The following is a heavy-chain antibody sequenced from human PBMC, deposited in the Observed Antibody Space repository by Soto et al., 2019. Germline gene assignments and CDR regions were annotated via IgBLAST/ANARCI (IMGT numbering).Heavy chain of an antibody. D-gene: IGHD3-22*01. CDR1: GFTFSSYS. CDR2: ISSSRSTI. CDR3: ARDQVTLTDYYDGSGGFDY. Sequence: GGSLRLSCAASGFTFSSYSMNWVRQAPGKGLEWVSYISSSRSTIYYADSVKGRFTISRDNSKNTLYLQMNSLRAEDTAVYYCARDQVTLTDYYDGSGGFDYWGQGTLVTVS. V-gene: IGHV3-48*01. J-gene: IGHJ4*02.